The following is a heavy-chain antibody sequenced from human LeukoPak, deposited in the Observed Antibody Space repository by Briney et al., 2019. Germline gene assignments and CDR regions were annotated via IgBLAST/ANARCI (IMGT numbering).Heavy chain of an antibody. D-gene: IGHD6-19*01. CDR2: IDHSGST. J-gene: IGHJ4*02. V-gene: IGHV4-38-2*01. CDR3: AIGPGYSSGWYLY. Sequence: PSETLSLTCAVSGYSISSGYYWGWSRPPPGKGQEGIGSIDHSGSTYYNPSLKSRVTISVDTSKNQFSLKMSSVTATDTAVYYCAIGPGYSSGWYLYWGQGTLVTVSS. CDR1: GYSISSGYY.